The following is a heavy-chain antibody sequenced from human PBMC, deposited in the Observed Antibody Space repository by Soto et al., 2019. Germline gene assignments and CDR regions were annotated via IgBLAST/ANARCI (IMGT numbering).Heavy chain of an antibody. CDR3: AKDGIYGDYAFDY. V-gene: IGHV3-30*18. D-gene: IGHD4-17*01. Sequence: GGSLRLSCAASGFTFSSYGMHWVRQAPGKGLEWVAVISYDGSNKYYADSVKGRFTISRDNSKNTLYLQMNSLRAEDTAVYYCAKDGIYGDYAFDYWGQGTLVTVSS. CDR1: GFTFSSYG. CDR2: ISYDGSNK. J-gene: IGHJ4*02.